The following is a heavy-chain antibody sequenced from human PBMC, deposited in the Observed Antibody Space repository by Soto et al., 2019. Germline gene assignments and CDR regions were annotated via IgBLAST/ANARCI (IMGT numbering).Heavy chain of an antibody. V-gene: IGHV1-18*01. Sequence: ASLKVSCKASGYTFTSYGISWVRQAPGQGLEWMGWISAYNGNTNYAQKLQGRVTMTTDTSTSTAYMELRSLRSDDTAVYYCARRPYDILTGYYVDYWGQGTLVTVSS. CDR3: ARRPYDILTGYYVDY. CDR1: GYTFTSYG. J-gene: IGHJ4*02. D-gene: IGHD3-9*01. CDR2: ISAYNGNT.